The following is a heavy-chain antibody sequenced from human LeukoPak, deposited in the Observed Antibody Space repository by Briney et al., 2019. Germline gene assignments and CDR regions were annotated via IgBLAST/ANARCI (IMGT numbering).Heavy chain of an antibody. J-gene: IGHJ4*02. CDR2: ITPSGGST. CDR1: GYTFTSYY. D-gene: IGHD6-6*01. Sequence: GASVKVSCKASGYTFTSYYMHWVRQAPGQGLEWMGIITPSGGSTRYAQKFQGRVTMTRDMSTSTVYMELSSLRSEDTAVYYCARGGEIAARPLDYWGQGTLVTVSS. CDR3: ARGGEIAARPLDY. V-gene: IGHV1-46*01.